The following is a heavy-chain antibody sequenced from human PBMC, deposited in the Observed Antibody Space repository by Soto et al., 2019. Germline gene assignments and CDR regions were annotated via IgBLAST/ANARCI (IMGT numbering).Heavy chain of an antibody. CDR3: ARSDGRY. J-gene: IGHJ4*02. V-gene: IGHV4-30-2*02. CDR1: GGSISSGGYS. Sequence: PSETLSLTCAVSGGSISSGGYSWSWIRQPPGKGLEWIGYIYHSGSTYYNPSLKSRVTISVDTSKNQSSLKLSSVTAADTAVYYCARSDGRYWGQGTLVTVSS. CDR2: IYHSGST.